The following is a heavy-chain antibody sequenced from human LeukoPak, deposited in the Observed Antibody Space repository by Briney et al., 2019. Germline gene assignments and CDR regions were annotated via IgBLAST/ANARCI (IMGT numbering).Heavy chain of an antibody. J-gene: IGHJ4*02. D-gene: IGHD6-13*01. CDR2: IGTAGDT. CDR3: ARVSRAAAGWSNFDY. CDR1: GFTFSSYD. V-gene: IGHV3-13*01. Sequence: GGSLRLSCAASGFTFSSYDMHWVRQATGKGLEWVSAIGTAGDTYYPGSVKGRFTISRENAKNSLYLQMNSLRAGDTAVYYCARVSRAAAGWSNFDYWGQGTLLTVSS.